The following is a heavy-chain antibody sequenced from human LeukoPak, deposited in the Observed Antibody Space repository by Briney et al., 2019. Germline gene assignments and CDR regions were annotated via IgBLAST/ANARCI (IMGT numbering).Heavy chain of an antibody. V-gene: IGHV3-7*01. CDR2: RKQDGSEK. J-gene: IGHJ4*02. Sequence: TGGSLRLSCAASGFTYSSYWMSWVRQAPGKGLEWVANRKQDGSEKYYVDSVKGRFTISRDNAKNSLYLQMNSLRAEDTAVHYCARGSTYYDSSGQVPFDYWGQGTLVTVSS. CDR3: ARGSTYYDSSGQVPFDY. CDR1: GFTYSSYW. D-gene: IGHD3-22*01.